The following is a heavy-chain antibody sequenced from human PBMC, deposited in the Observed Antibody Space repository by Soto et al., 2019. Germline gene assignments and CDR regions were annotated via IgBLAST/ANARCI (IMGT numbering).Heavy chain of an antibody. V-gene: IGHV3-30-3*01. CDR2: ISHDGINK. CDR3: ARDMYSSDYFVKWFEP. D-gene: IGHD6-19*01. Sequence: WGSLRLSCTASGFSFSSYAMYWFRQPPGKGLEWVAVISHDGINKHYADSVKGRVTVSRDNSNHSLDLQLNSLRGEDTAMYYCARDMYSSDYFVKWFEPWGQGTLVTVSS. J-gene: IGHJ5*02. CDR1: GFSFSSYA.